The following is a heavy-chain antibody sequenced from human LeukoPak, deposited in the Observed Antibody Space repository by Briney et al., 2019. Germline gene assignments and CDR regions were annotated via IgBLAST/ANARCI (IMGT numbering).Heavy chain of an antibody. Sequence: GGSLRLSCAASGFTFSSSWMHWVRQAPGKGLEWVAVISYDGSNKYYADSVKGRFTISRDNSKNTLYLQMNSLRAEDTAVYYCARDSIENTVTTFDYWGQGTLVTVSS. D-gene: IGHD4-17*01. CDR2: ISYDGSNK. J-gene: IGHJ4*02. CDR3: ARDSIENTVTTFDY. CDR1: GFTFSSSW. V-gene: IGHV3-30-3*01.